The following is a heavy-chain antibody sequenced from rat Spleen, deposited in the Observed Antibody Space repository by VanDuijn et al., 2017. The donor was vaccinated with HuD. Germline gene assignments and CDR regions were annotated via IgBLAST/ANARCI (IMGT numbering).Heavy chain of an antibody. Sequence: EVQLVESGGGLVQPGRSLKLSCAASGFTFSNYGMAWVRQAPTKGLEWVATLSYYVTTTYYRDSVKGRFSISRDIAKSTLYLQMDSLRSEDTATYYCVYVYYVYFNYWGQGVRVTVSS. V-gene: IGHV5-29*01. D-gene: IGHD1-6*01. CDR3: VYVYYVYFNY. CDR2: LSYYVTTT. J-gene: IGHJ2*01. CDR1: GFTFSNYG.